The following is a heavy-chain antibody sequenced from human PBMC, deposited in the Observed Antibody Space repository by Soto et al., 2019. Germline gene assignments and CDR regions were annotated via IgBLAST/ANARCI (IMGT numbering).Heavy chain of an antibody. CDR2: IIPIFGTA. CDR3: ARADSSSSWIAGGMGV. V-gene: IGHV1-69*01. Sequence: QVQLVQSGAEVKKPGSSVKVSCKASGGTFSSYAISWVRQAPGQGLEWMGGIIPIFGTANYAQKFQGRVTITADESTSTACVELSSLRSEDTAVYYCARADSSSSWIAGGMGVWGQGTTVTVSS. J-gene: IGHJ6*02. D-gene: IGHD6-6*01. CDR1: GGTFSSYA.